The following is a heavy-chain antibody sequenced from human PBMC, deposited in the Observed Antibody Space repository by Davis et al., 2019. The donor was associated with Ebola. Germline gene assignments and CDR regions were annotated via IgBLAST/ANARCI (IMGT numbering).Heavy chain of an antibody. V-gene: IGHV4-31*03. CDR3: ARGTDGMDV. CDR1: GGSIDSGGYY. CDR2: IFYSGST. J-gene: IGHJ6*04. Sequence: MPSETLSLTCTVSGGSIDSGGYYWSWIRQRPGKGLEWIGYIFYSGSTYYNPSLKSRVTISIDTSKNQFSLSLRSVTAADTAVYYCARGTDGMDVWGKGTTVTVSS.